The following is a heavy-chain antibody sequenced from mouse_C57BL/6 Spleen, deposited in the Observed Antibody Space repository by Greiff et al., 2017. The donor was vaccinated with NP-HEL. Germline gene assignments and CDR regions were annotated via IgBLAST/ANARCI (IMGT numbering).Heavy chain of an antibody. J-gene: IGHJ2*01. CDR3: ARSDSSGGLDY. Sequence: EVQLVESEGGLVQPGSSMKLSCTASGFTFSDYYMAWVRQVPEKGLEWVANINYDGSSTYYLDSLKSRFIISRDNAKNILYLQMSSLKSEDTATYYCARSDSSGGLDYWGQGTTLTVSS. CDR1: GFTFSDYY. D-gene: IGHD3-2*02. V-gene: IGHV5-16*01. CDR2: INYDGSST.